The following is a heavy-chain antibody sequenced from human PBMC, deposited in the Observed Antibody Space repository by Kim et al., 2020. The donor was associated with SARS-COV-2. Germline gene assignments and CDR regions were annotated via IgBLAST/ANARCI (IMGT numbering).Heavy chain of an antibody. D-gene: IGHD6-13*01. J-gene: IGHJ2*01. CDR1: GGSISSSSYY. CDR2: IYYSGST. CDR3: ARQVYEQQLVWPNIDYWYFDL. V-gene: IGHV4-39*01. Sequence: SETLSLTCTVSGGSISSSSYYWGWIRQPPGKGLEWIGSIYYSGSTYYNPSLKSRVTISVDTSKNQFSLKLSSVTAADTAVYYCARQVYEQQLVWPNIDYWYFDLWGRGTLVTVSS.